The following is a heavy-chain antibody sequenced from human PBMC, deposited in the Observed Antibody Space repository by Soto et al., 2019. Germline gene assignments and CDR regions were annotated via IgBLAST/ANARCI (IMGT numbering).Heavy chain of an antibody. D-gene: IGHD3-16*02. Sequence: QVQLAQSGAEERKPGASVKVSCEATGYTFTAYAMHWVRQAPGQRLEWMGWINPANGNTKYSQKFQGRLTITSDTSAKTVYIELSSLPSEDTAMYYCTRSAISPYGGLIGPFDYWGQGNLVTVSS. CDR1: GYTFTAYA. V-gene: IGHV1-3*05. CDR3: TRSAISPYGGLIGPFDY. J-gene: IGHJ4*02. CDR2: INPANGNT.